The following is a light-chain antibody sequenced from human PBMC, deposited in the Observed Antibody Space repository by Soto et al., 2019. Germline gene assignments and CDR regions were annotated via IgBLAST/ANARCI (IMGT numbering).Light chain of an antibody. V-gene: IGKV1-5*03. CDR1: QSISSW. CDR3: QQNNSYPWT. Sequence: DIQMTQSPSTLSASVGDRVTITCRASQSISSWLAWYQQKPGKAPNLLIYKASSLESGVPSRFSGSGSGTEFTLTISSLQPDDFVSYYCQQNNSYPWTFGQGTKVEIK. J-gene: IGKJ1*01. CDR2: KAS.